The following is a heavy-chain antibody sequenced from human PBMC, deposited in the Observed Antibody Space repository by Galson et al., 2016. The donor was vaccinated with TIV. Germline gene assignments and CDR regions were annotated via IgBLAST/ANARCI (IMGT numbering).Heavy chain of an antibody. CDR3: ARVYSDYPGGAFDI. Sequence: SETLSLTCAVSGYSISIGYYWGWIRQPPGKGLEWIGSVYHTGNTYYNPSLKSRVAVSIATSRNQFSLKLSSVTAPDTAVYFCARVYSDYPGGAFDIWGQGTMVTVSS. CDR1: GYSISIGYY. J-gene: IGHJ3*02. V-gene: IGHV4-38-2*01. CDR2: VYHTGNT. D-gene: IGHD4-11*01.